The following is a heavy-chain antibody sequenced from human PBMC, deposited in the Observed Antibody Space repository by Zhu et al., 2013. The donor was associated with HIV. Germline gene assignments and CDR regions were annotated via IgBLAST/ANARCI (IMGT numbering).Heavy chain of an antibody. Sequence: QVQLVQSGAEVKKPGASVKVSCKASGYTFTSYYMHWVRQAPGQGLEWMGIINPSGGSTSYAQKFQGRVTMTRDTSTSTVYMELSSLRSGDTAVYYCARGLDCGDYGVGDYYYMDVWGKGTTVTVSS. CDR1: GYTFTSYY. D-gene: IGHD4-17*01. J-gene: IGHJ6*03. CDR3: ARGLDCGDYGVGDYYYMDV. V-gene: IGHV1-46*01. CDR2: INPSGGST.